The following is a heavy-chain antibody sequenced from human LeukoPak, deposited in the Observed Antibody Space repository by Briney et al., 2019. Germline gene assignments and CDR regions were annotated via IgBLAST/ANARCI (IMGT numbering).Heavy chain of an antibody. CDR3: ARGGYGDPFDY. CDR2: IYHNGNT. Sequence: TSETLSLTCAVSGYSISSGYYWGWIRQPPRQGLEWIGSIYHNGNTYYNPSLKSRVTISVDTSKNQFSLKLSSVTAADTAVYYCARGGYGDPFDYWGQGTLVTVSS. V-gene: IGHV4-38-2*01. CDR1: GYSISSGYY. J-gene: IGHJ4*02. D-gene: IGHD4-17*01.